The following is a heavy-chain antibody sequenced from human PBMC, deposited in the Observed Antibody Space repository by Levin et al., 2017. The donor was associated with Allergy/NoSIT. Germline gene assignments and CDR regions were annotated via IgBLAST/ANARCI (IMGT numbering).Heavy chain of an antibody. D-gene: IGHD6-19*01. CDR1: GFTFSSYG. CDR3: ASKVYSSGFSGGYYMDV. Sequence: GGSLRLSCAASGFTFSSYGMHWVRQAPGKGLEWVAVIWYDGSNKYYADSVKGRFTISRDNSKNTLYLQMNSLRAEDTAVYYCASKVYSSGFSGGYYMDVWGKGTTVTVSS. J-gene: IGHJ6*03. V-gene: IGHV3-33*01. CDR2: IWYDGSNK.